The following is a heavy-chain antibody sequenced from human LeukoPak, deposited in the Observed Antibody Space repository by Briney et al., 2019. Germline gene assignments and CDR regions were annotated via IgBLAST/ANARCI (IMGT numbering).Heavy chain of an antibody. Sequence: PSETLSLTCAVYGGSFSGYYWSWIRQPPGKGLEWIGYMYYSGSTNYNPSLKSRVTISVDTSKNQFSLKLSSVTAADTAVYYCARGGLSYYYMDVWGKGTTVTVSS. J-gene: IGHJ6*03. CDR3: ARGGLSYYYMDV. V-gene: IGHV4-59*01. CDR1: GGSFSGYY. CDR2: MYYSGST.